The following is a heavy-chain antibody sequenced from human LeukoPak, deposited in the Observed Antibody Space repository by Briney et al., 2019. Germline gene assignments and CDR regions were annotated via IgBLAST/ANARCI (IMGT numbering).Heavy chain of an antibody. J-gene: IGHJ5*02. CDR2: INPNSGGT. Sequence: GASVKVSCKASGYTFTGYYMHWVRQAPGQGLEWMGWINPNSGGTNYAQKFQGRVTMTRDTSISTAYMELSRLRSDDMAVYYCARTHFGLLRASKYCSSTSCPIPNWFDPWGQGTLVTVSS. V-gene: IGHV1-2*02. CDR3: ARTHFGLLRASKYCSSTSCPIPNWFDP. CDR1: GYTFTGYY. D-gene: IGHD2-2*01.